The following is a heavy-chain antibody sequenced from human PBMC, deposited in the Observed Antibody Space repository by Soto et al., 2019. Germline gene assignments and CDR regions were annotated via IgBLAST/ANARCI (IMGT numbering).Heavy chain of an antibody. D-gene: IGHD1-20*01. J-gene: IGHJ3*02. CDR1: GFTFHDFA. V-gene: IGHV3-9*01. Sequence: VQLVESGGGLVQPGKSLRISCAASGFTFHDFAMHWVRQAPGKGLEWVSGISWNSGSMGYADSVNGRVTISRDNAMNSLYLQRNSLRAEDTALYYCAKDKGYNWNDVAAFDIWGQGTMVTVSS. CDR2: ISWNSGSM. CDR3: AKDKGYNWNDVAAFDI.